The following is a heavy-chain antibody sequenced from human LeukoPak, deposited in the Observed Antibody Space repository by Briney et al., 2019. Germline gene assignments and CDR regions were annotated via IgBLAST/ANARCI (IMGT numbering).Heavy chain of an antibody. Sequence: SETLSLTCTVSGGSISSSSSYWGWIRQPPGKGLEWIGSIYYSGSTYYNPSLKSRVTISVDTSKNQFSLKLSSVTAADTAVYYCARSHGSGSYYNLNDYWGQGTLVTVSS. CDR3: ARSHGSGSYYNLNDY. V-gene: IGHV4-39*07. CDR1: GGSISSSSSY. D-gene: IGHD3-10*01. CDR2: IYYSGST. J-gene: IGHJ4*02.